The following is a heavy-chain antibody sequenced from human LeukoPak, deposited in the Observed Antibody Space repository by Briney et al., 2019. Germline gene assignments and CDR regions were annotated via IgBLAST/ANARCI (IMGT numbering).Heavy chain of an antibody. D-gene: IGHD6-6*01. J-gene: IGHJ5*02. V-gene: IGHV1-69*13. CDR2: IIPIFGTA. CDR1: GGTFSSYA. CDR3: GRGIWNWIAARAVLVNNRFDP. Sequence: SVKVSCKASGGTFSSYAISWVRQAPGQRLEWMGGIIPIFGTANYAQKFQGRVTITADESTSTAYMELSSLRSEDTAVYYCGRGIWNWIAARAVLVNNRFDPWGQGTLVTVSS.